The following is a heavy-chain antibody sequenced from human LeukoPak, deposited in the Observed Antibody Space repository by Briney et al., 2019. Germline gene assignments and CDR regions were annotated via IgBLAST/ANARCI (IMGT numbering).Heavy chain of an antibody. V-gene: IGHV4-59*01. J-gene: IGHJ6*02. CDR3: ARDGGYSYGSGMDV. CDR2: IYYSGST. Sequence: SETLSLTCSVSVVYIRSYYWGWIPPPPGKGLEWIGYIYYSGSTNYNPSLKSRVTISVDTSKNQFSLKMSSVTAADTAVYYCARDGGYSYGSGMDVWGQGTTVTVSS. D-gene: IGHD5-18*01. CDR1: VVYIRSYY.